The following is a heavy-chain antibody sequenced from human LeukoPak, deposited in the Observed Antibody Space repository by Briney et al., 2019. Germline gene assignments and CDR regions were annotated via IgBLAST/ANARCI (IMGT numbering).Heavy chain of an antibody. CDR3: TRGSVGFDY. CDR2: IRSKGYGGTT. V-gene: IGHV3-49*04. Sequence: GGSPRLSCTASGFTFGDYAMSWVRQAPGKGLEWVGFIRSKGYGGTTEYAASVKGRLTISRDDSKSIAYLQMNSLKNEDTAVYYCTRGSVGFDYWGQGTLVTVSS. J-gene: IGHJ4*02. CDR1: GFTFGDYA. D-gene: IGHD5/OR15-5a*01.